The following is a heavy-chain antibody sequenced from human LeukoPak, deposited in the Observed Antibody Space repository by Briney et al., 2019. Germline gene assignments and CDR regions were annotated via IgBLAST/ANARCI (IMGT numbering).Heavy chain of an antibody. J-gene: IGHJ4*02. CDR1: GYTLTELS. CDR3: ATLFYGYGDYSDY. Sequence: ASVTVSCKVSGYTLTELSMHWVRQAPGQGLEWMGWINPNSGGTNYAQKFQGRVTMTRDTSISTAYMELSRLRSDDTAVYYCATLFYGYGDYSDYWGQGTLVTVSS. CDR2: INPNSGGT. D-gene: IGHD4-17*01. V-gene: IGHV1-2*02.